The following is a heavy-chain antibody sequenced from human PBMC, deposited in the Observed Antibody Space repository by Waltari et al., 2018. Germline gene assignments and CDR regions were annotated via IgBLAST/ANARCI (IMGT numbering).Heavy chain of an antibody. CDR2: ISSSGGST. D-gene: IGHD2-2*01. Sequence: LEWVSGISSSGGSTYYADSVKGRFTFSRDNSKNTLYLQMSSLRAEDTAVYYCARRGVPASTNYFDYWGLGTLVTVSS. V-gene: IGHV3-23*01. J-gene: IGHJ4*02. CDR3: ARRGVPASTNYFDY.